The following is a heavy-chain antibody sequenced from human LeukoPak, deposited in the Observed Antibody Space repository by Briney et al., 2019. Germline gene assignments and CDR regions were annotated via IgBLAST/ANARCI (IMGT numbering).Heavy chain of an antibody. D-gene: IGHD2-15*01. CDR1: GDSVSSAY. V-gene: IGHV4-4*07. CDR2: MSASGTT. CDR3: ARGVRYCSGANCYRWFDP. J-gene: IGHJ5*02. Sequence: PSETLSLTCTVSGDSVSSAYWSWVRLSTGQGLEWIGRMSASGTTTYNPSLESRVTMSVDTSKNQFSLKVISVTAADTAVYYCARGVRYCSGANCYRWFDPWGQGTLVTVSS.